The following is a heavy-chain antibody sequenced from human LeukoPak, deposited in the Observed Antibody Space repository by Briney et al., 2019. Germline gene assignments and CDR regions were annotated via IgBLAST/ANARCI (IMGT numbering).Heavy chain of an antibody. CDR2: IYYSGST. D-gene: IGHD6-13*01. Sequence: SDTLSLPCTVSGGSISSYYWSWIRHPPGKGVECIGYIYYSGSTNYNPSLKRRVTISVDTSKNQFSLKLSSVTAADTAVYYCAREYSSSWYNWFDPWGQGTLVTVSS. CDR1: GGSISSYY. CDR3: AREYSSSWYNWFDP. V-gene: IGHV4-59*01. J-gene: IGHJ5*02.